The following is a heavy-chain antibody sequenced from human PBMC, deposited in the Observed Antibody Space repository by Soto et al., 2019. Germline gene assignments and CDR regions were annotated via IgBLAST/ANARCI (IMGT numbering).Heavy chain of an antibody. CDR2: IYYSGST. Sequence: PSETLSLTCTFSGGSISIYYWSWIRQPPGKGLEWIGYIYYSGSTNYNPSLKSRVTISVDTSKKQFSLKLSSVTAADTAVYYCARDRDLSVLFDIWGQGTMVTV. V-gene: IGHV4-59*01. CDR3: ARDRDLSVLFDI. D-gene: IGHD3-16*02. CDR1: GGSISIYY. J-gene: IGHJ3*02.